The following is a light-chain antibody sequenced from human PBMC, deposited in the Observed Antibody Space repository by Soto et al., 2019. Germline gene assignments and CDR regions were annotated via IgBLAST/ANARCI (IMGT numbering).Light chain of an antibody. V-gene: IGLV1-44*01. J-gene: IGLJ1*01. Sequence: QAVLTQPPSASGTPGQRVTISCSGSSSNIGSYTVNWYQQLPGTAPKLLIYSNNQRPSGVPERFSGSKSGTSASLAISGLQSEDEADYYCAAWDDSLNGRVFGTGTKLTVL. CDR2: SNN. CDR3: AAWDDSLNGRV. CDR1: SSNIGSYT.